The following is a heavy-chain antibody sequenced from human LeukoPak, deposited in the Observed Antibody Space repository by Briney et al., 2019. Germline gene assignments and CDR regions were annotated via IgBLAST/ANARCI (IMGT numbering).Heavy chain of an antibody. CDR3: ARTVDTAMVR. Sequence: PSETPSLTRTVSGGSISSYYWSWIRQPPGKGLEWIGYIYYSGSTNYNPSLKSRVTISVDTSKNQFSLKLSSMTAADTAVYYCARTVDTAMVRWGQGTLVTVSS. CDR1: GGSISSYY. D-gene: IGHD5-18*01. CDR2: IYYSGST. V-gene: IGHV4-59*01. J-gene: IGHJ4*02.